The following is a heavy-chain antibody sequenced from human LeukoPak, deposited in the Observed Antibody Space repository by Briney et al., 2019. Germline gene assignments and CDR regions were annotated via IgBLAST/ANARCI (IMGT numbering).Heavy chain of an antibody. CDR3: AKEAGYSSGWQYYFDY. CDR2: ISGDGGST. CDR1: GFTFDDYA. D-gene: IGHD6-19*01. J-gene: IGHJ4*02. Sequence: GGSPRLSCAASGFTFDDYAMHWVRQAPGKGLEWVSLISGDGGSTYYADSVKGRFTISRDNSKNSLYLQMNSLRTEDTALYYCAKEAGYSSGWQYYFDYWGQGTLVTVSS. V-gene: IGHV3-43*02.